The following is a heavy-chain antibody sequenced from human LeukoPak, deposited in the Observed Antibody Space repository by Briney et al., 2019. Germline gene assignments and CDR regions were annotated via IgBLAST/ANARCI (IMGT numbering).Heavy chain of an antibody. V-gene: IGHV4-59*01. D-gene: IGHD3-10*01. CDR1: GGSITGYS. CDR2: IYYSGDT. CDR3: VRGPYGSSISNWFDP. Sequence: PSETLSLTCSVSGGSITGYSWSWIRQPPGKGLEWIGYIYYSGDTRNNPSLKNRVAVSVDTSKNQFSLKLTSLNAADTAMYYCVRGPYGSSISNWFDPWGQGILVTVSS. J-gene: IGHJ5*02.